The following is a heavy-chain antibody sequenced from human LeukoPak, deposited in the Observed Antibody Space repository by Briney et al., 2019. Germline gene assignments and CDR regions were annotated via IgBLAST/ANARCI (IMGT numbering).Heavy chain of an antibody. D-gene: IGHD5-12*01. CDR2: IYSSGSN. CDR3: AREPTSGREPTSGRPLDY. J-gene: IGHJ4*02. V-gene: IGHV4-4*07. Sequence: SETLSLTCTVSGGSISGYFWTSIRQPAGKGLEWVGRIYSSGSNNYNPSLKSRVTISLDTSKNHFSLNLTSVTAADTAVYYCAREPTSGREPTSGRPLDYWGQGPLVTVSS. CDR1: GGSISGYF.